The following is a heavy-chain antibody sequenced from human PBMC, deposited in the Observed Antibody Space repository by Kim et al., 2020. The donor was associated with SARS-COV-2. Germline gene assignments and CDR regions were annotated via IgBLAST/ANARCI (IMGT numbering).Heavy chain of an antibody. CDR3: ARDTPGQKAFDI. V-gene: IGHV6-1*01. J-gene: IGHJ3*02. Sequence: DYAGSVKSRITINADTSKNTFSLQLISVSPEDTAIYYCARDTPGQKAFDIWGQGTMVTVSS.